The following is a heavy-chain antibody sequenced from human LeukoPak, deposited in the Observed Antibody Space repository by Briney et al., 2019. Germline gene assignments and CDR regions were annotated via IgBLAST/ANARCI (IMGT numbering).Heavy chain of an antibody. D-gene: IGHD2-8*01. CDR3: ARDHNVADV. V-gene: IGHV3-7*01. CDR1: GFTFSHYY. CDR2: LNQDGSVQ. Sequence: GGSLRLSCVASGFTFSHYYMTWYRQAPGKGLEWVANLNQDGSVQLYGDSVRCLFTISRDNAKNSVYIQMNSLRVEDTAMYYCARDHNVADVWGQGTMVTVS. J-gene: IGHJ3*01.